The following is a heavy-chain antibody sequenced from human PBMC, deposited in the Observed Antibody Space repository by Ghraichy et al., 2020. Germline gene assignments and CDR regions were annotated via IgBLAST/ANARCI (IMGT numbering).Heavy chain of an antibody. J-gene: IGHJ5*02. CDR1: GYTFTGYY. CDR2: INPNSGGT. D-gene: IGHD3-3*01. Sequence: ASVKVSCKASGYTFTGYYMHWVRQAPGQGLEWMGWINPNSGGTNYAQKFQGRVTMTRDTSISTAYMELSRLRSDDTAVYYCARFPPTYDFWSGYPPNWFDPWGQGTLVTVSS. V-gene: IGHV1-2*02. CDR3: ARFPPTYDFWSGYPPNWFDP.